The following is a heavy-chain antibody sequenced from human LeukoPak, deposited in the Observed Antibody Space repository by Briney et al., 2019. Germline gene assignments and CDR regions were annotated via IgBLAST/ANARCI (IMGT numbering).Heavy chain of an antibody. CDR2: ISGSGGST. V-gene: IGHV3-23*01. CDR3: ARESGYSSSWLPDY. Sequence: GGSLRLSCAASGFTFSSYAMSWVRQAPGKGLEWVSAISGSGGSTYYADSVKGRFTISRDNSKNTLYLQMNSLRAEDTAVYYCARESGYSSSWLPDYWGQGTLVTVSS. J-gene: IGHJ4*02. D-gene: IGHD6-13*01. CDR1: GFTFSSYA.